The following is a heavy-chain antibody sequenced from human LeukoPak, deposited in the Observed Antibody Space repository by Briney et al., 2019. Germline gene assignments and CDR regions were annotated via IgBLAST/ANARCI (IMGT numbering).Heavy chain of an antibody. CDR2: IYYSGST. CDR3: ARHGDSSGWPEYFQH. V-gene: IGHV4-39*01. CDR1: GGSISSSSYS. D-gene: IGHD6-19*01. Sequence: SETLSLTCTVSGGSISSSSYSWGWIRQPPGKGLEWIGSIYYSGSTYYNPSLKSRVTISVDTSKNQFSLKLSSVTAADTAVYYCARHGDSSGWPEYFQHWGQGTLVTVSS. J-gene: IGHJ1*01.